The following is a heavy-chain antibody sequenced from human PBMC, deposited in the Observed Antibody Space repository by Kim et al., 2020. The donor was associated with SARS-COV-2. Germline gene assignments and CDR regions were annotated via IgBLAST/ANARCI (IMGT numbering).Heavy chain of an antibody. V-gene: IGHV1-18*01. J-gene: IGHJ5*02. CDR2: ISAYNGNT. CDR3: ARDTDSSSSPPTRPYLNWFDP. CDR1: GYTFTSYG. Sequence: ASVKVSCKASGYTFTSYGISWVRQAPGQGLEWMGWISAYNGNTNYAQKLQGRVTMTTDTSTSTAYMELRSLRSDDTAVYYCARDTDSSSSPPTRPYLNWFDPWGQGTLVTVSS. D-gene: IGHD6-13*01.